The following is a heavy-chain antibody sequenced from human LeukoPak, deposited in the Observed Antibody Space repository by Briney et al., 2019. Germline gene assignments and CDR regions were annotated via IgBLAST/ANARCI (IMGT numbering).Heavy chain of an antibody. D-gene: IGHD2-21*02. CDR1: GGSISSYY. V-gene: IGHV4-59*08. CDR2: IYYSGST. CDR3: ARHRVAYCGGDCYPGAFDI. J-gene: IGHJ3*02. Sequence: SETLSLTCTVSGGSISSYYWSWIRQPPGKGLEWIGYIYYSGSTNYNPSLKSRVTISVDTSKNQSSLKLSSVTAADTAVYYCARHRVAYCGGDCYPGAFDIWGQGTMVTVSS.